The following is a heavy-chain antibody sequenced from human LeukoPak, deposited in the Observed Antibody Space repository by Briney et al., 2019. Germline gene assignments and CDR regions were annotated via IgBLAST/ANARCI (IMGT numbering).Heavy chain of an antibody. J-gene: IGHJ6*02. CDR3: ARDEYCSSTSCPYSYYYYGMDV. V-gene: IGHV1-18*01. CDR1: GYTFTSYG. CDR2: ISAYNGNT. Sequence: ASVKVSCKASGYTFTSYGISWVRQAPGQGLEWMGWISAYNGNTNYAQKLQGRVTMTTDTSTSTAYMELRSLRSDDTAVYYCARDEYCSSTSCPYSYYYYGMDVWGQGTTVTLSS. D-gene: IGHD2-2*01.